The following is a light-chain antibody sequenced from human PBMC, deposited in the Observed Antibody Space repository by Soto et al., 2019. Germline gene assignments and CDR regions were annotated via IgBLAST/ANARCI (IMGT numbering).Light chain of an antibody. J-gene: IGLJ3*02. CDR1: SGHNSYA. V-gene: IGLV4-69*01. CDR2: LNSDGSH. Sequence: QLVLTQPPSASASLGASVKLTCTLSSGHNSYAIAWHQQQPEKGPRYLMKLNSDGSHSKGDGIPDRFSGSSSGAERYLTISSLQSEDEADYYCQTWSTDIRVFGGSNKLTVL. CDR3: QTWSTDIRV.